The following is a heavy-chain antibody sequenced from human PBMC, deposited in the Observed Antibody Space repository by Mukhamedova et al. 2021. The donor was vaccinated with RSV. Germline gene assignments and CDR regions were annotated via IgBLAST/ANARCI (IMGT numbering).Heavy chain of an antibody. V-gene: IGHV3-15*04. CDR2: ESKTDGGTT. CDR3: TTSPSGLFDY. Sequence: ESKTDGGTTDYAAPVKGRFTISRDDSKNTLYLQMNSLKTEDTAVYYCTTSPSGLFDYWGQGNLVTVSS. J-gene: IGHJ4*02.